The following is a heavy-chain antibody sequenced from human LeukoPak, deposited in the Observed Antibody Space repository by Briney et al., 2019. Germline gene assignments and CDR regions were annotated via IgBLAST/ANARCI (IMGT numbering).Heavy chain of an antibody. CDR1: GYTFTSYG. V-gene: IGHV1-18*01. Sequence: ASVKVSCKASGYTFTSYGISWVRQAPGQGLEWMGWISAYNGNTNYAQKLQGRVTMTTDTSASTAFMELRSLRSDDTAVYYCATPFPTEGDDYWGQGTLVTVSS. CDR3: ATPFPTEGDDY. J-gene: IGHJ4*02. D-gene: IGHD2-21*01. CDR2: ISAYNGNT.